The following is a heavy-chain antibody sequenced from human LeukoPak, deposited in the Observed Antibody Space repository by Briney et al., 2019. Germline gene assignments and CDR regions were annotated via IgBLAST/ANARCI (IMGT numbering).Heavy chain of an antibody. Sequence: PSETLSLTCAVYGGSFSGYYWSWIRQPPGKGLEWIGEINHSGSTNYNPSLKRRVTISVDTSKNQFSLKLSSVTAADTAVYYCARLGLGVVVPAALYGMDVWGKGTTVTVSS. CDR1: GGSFSGYY. CDR3: ARLGLGVVVPAALYGMDV. J-gene: IGHJ6*04. D-gene: IGHD2-2*01. V-gene: IGHV4-34*01. CDR2: INHSGST.